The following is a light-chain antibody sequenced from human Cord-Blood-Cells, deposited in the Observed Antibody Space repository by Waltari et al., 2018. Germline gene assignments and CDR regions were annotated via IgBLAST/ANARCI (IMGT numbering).Light chain of an antibody. CDR1: QSSSSY. CDR2: AAS. Sequence: DIQMTQSPSSLSASVGDRVTITCRASQSSSSYLNWYQEKPGKAPKLLIYAASSLQSGLPSRFSGSGSWTDFTLTISSLQPEDFATYYCQQSYSTPYSFGQETKLEIK. V-gene: IGKV1-39*01. J-gene: IGKJ2*03. CDR3: QQSYSTPYS.